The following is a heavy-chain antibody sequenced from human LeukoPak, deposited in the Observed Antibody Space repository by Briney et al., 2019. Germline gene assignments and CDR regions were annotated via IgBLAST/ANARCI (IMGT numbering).Heavy chain of an antibody. D-gene: IGHD3-22*01. CDR1: GYTFTSYG. CDR2: ISAYNGNT. V-gene: IGHV1-18*01. Sequence: ASVKVSCKASGYTFTSYGISWVRQAPGQGLEWMGWISAYNGNTNYAQKLQGRVTMTTDTSTSTAYMELRSLRSDDTAVYYCARHAGLDHIYYDSSGFNDGTWYFDYWGQGTLVTVSS. CDR3: ARHAGLDHIYYDSSGFNDGTWYFDY. J-gene: IGHJ4*02.